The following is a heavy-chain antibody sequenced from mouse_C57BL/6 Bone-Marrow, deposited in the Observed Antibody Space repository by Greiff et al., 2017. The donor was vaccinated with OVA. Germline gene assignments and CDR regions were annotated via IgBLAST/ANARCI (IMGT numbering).Heavy chain of an antibody. V-gene: IGHV1-50*01. D-gene: IGHD1-1*01. CDR2: IDPSDSYT. J-gene: IGHJ4*01. CDR3: ARGGSSPYAIDY. Sequence: QVQLQQPGAELVKPGASVKLSCKASGYTFTSYWMQWVKQRPGQGLEWIGEIDPSDSYTNYNQKFKGKATLTVAKSSSTAYMQLSSLTSEDSAVYYCARGGSSPYAIDYWGQGTSVTVSS. CDR1: GYTFTSYW.